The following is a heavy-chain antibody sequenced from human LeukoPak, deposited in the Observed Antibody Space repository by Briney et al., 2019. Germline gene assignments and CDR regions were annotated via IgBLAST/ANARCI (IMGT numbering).Heavy chain of an antibody. V-gene: IGHV3-48*03. CDR2: ISSSGNTV. J-gene: IGHJ4*02. CDR1: GFTLSSYE. Sequence: PGGSLRLSCAASGFTLSSYEMNWVRQAPVKGLEWVSYISSSGNTVKYADSVKGRFTSSRDNAKNSLYLQMNSLRAEDTAVYYCARDLSSGWYLSSASYYFDYWGQGTLVTVSS. CDR3: ARDLSSGWYLSSASYYFDY. D-gene: IGHD6-19*01.